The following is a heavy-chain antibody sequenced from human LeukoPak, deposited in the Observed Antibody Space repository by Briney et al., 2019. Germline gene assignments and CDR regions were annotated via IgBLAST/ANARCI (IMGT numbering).Heavy chain of an antibody. CDR2: INPNSGGT. Sequence: ASVKVSCKTSGYTFTGYYIHWVGQAPGQGLEWMGWINPNSGGTNYAQKFQGRVTMTRDTSISTAYMELSRLRSDDTAVYYCARAAGIAVAEPYFDYWGQGTLVTVSS. V-gene: IGHV1-2*02. CDR1: GYTFTGYY. J-gene: IGHJ4*02. D-gene: IGHD6-19*01. CDR3: ARAAGIAVAEPYFDY.